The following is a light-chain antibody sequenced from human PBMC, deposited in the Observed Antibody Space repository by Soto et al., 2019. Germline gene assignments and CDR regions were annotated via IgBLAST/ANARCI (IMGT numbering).Light chain of an antibody. V-gene: IGKV1-27*01. CDR3: QTYNSALGEFT. CDR1: QGISNY. J-gene: IGKJ3*01. Sequence: DIQMTQSPSSLSASVGDRVTITCRASQGISNYLAWYQQKPGKVPKLLIYAASTLQSGVPSRFSGSGSGTDFTLTISSLQPEDVATYYCQTYNSALGEFTFGPGTKVDIK. CDR2: AAS.